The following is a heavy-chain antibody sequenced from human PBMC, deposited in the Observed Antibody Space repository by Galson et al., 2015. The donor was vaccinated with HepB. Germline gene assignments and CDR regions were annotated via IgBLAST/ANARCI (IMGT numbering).Heavy chain of an antibody. V-gene: IGHV3-7*03. CDR2: IKQDGSEK. D-gene: IGHD3-10*02. J-gene: IGHJ6*02. Sequence: SLRLSCAASGFTFSSYWMSWVRQAPGKGLEWVANIKQDGSEKYYVDSVKGRFTISRDNAKNSLYLQMNSLRAEDTAVYYCARARMLGPMRYYYYGMDVWGQGTTVTVSS. CDR3: ARARMLGPMRYYYYGMDV. CDR1: GFTFSSYW.